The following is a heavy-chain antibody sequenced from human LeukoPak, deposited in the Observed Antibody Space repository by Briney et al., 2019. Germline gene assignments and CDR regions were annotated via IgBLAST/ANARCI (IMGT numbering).Heavy chain of an antibody. CDR1: GFTFSSYA. V-gene: IGHV3-23*01. Sequence: GGSLRLSCAAPGFTFSSYAMSWVRQAPGKGLEWVSAISGSGGSTYYADSVKGRFTISRDNSKNTLYLQMNSLRAEGTAVYYCAKALHTDYYDSSGYYHPLDYWGQGTLVTVSS. D-gene: IGHD3-22*01. J-gene: IGHJ4*02. CDR2: ISGSGGST. CDR3: AKALHTDYYDSSGYYHPLDY.